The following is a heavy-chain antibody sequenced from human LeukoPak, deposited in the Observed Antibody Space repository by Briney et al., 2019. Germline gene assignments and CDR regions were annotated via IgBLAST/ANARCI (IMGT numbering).Heavy chain of an antibody. D-gene: IGHD2/OR15-2a*01. J-gene: IGHJ5*02. Sequence: PGRSLRLSCAASGFTFSSYWMHWVRQAPGKGPVWVSRVDVHGQGTAYADSVKGRFTISRDNAKNTLSLQMNSLSAEDTAVYDSTTFYYHLDLWGQRTPVTVSS. V-gene: IGHV3-74*01. CDR3: TTFYYHLDL. CDR2: VDVHGQGT. CDR1: GFTFSSYW.